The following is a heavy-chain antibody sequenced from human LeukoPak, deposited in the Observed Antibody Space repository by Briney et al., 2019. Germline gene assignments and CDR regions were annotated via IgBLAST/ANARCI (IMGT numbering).Heavy chain of an antibody. V-gene: IGHV3-21*01. Sequence: GGSLRLSCAASGFTFSAYRMHWVRQAPGKGLEWVSSISSSARSQYYPDSLKGRISISRDNAKNSLYLQMNSLRPEDTAVYYCAKGIGGYLHYYFDYWGQGTLVTVSS. J-gene: IGHJ4*02. CDR3: AKGIGGYLHYYFDY. CDR2: ISSSARSQ. CDR1: GFTFSAYR. D-gene: IGHD5-12*01.